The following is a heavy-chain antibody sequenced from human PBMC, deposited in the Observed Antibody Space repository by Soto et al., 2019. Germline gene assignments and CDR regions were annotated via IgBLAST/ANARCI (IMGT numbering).Heavy chain of an antibody. V-gene: IGHV3-23*01. CDR2: ITNMGRT. Sequence: ERQLLESGGGLVQPGGSLRLSCAASGFTFSNYAMSWVRQAPGKGLDWVSTITNMGRTYYADSVKGRFTISRDNVKNTVYLQMNSLRADDTAVYYCAKRGDGSTLYNYGLDVWGQGTTVIVSS. CDR1: GFTFSNYA. J-gene: IGHJ6*02. CDR3: AKRGDGSTLYNYGLDV. D-gene: IGHD3-16*01.